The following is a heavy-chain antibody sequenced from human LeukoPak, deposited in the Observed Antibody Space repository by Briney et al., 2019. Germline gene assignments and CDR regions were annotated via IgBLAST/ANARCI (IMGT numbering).Heavy chain of an antibody. CDR3: ARAGAGSGSYPDYYYYMDV. V-gene: IGHV1-8*01. D-gene: IGHD3-10*01. CDR1: GYTFTSYD. CDR2: MNPNSGNT. J-gene: IGHJ6*03. Sequence: ASVKVSCKASGYTFTSYDINWVRQATGQGLEWMGWMNPNSGNTGYAQKFQGRVTMTRNTSISTAYMELSSLRSEDTAVYYCARAGAGSGSYPDYYYYMDVWGKGTTVTISS.